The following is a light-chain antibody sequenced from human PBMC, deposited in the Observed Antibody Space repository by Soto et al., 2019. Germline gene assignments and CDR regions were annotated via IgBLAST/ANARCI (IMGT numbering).Light chain of an antibody. CDR2: GES. V-gene: IGKV3-20*01. Sequence: EIVLTQSPGTLSLSPGERATLSCRASQSFSNSYLAWYQQKPGQAPRLLIYGESSRATGIPDRFSGSGSGTELTLTISRLQSEDFAVYYCQKYNNWLSTCGQGTRLEIK. CDR1: QSFSNSY. CDR3: QKYNNWLST. J-gene: IGKJ5*01.